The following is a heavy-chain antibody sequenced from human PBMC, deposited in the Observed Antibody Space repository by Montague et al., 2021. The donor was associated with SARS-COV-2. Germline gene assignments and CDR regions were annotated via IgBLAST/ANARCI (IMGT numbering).Heavy chain of an antibody. CDR3: ATDLFAFRRSEGRDY. Sequence: SLRLSCAASDITFSKYSMNWVRQAPGKGLEWISYISGDGRTIYYADSVRGRFTISRDNAVRSLYVEMTRLRDEDTATYYCATDLFAFRRSEGRDYWGQGTLVTASS. J-gene: IGHJ4*02. D-gene: IGHD3-3*02. V-gene: IGHV3-48*02. CDR1: DITFSKYS. CDR2: ISGDGRTI.